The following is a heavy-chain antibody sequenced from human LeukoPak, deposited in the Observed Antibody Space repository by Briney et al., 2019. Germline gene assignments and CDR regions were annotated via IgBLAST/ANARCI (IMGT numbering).Heavy chain of an antibody. CDR2: ITVSGDIT. Sequence: PGASLRLSCAASGFTFSSYAMCWVRQAPGKGPEWVSGITVSGDITYYADSVKGRFTISRDNSKNTLYLKMNSLRAGDTAKYYCAKYCSGATCSGYWGQGTLVTVSS. CDR1: GFTFSSYA. J-gene: IGHJ4*02. D-gene: IGHD2-15*01. CDR3: AKYCSGATCSGY. V-gene: IGHV3-23*01.